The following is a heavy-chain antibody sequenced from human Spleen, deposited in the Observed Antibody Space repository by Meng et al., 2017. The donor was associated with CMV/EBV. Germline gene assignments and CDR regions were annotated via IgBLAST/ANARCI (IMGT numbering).Heavy chain of an antibody. CDR1: VFTFSRFE. D-gene: IGHD2-15*01. V-gene: IGHV3-30-3*01. CDR3: ARGGGRYCSGGGCYFKDF. CDR2: MSYDGTTE. Sequence: GESLKISCAASVFTFSRFEIHWVRQAPGKGLEWVTVMSYDGTTEYYADSVKGRFTITKDNAKNSLFLQMDTLRAEDTAVYYCARGGGRYCSGGGCYFKDFRGQGTLVTVSS. J-gene: IGHJ4*02.